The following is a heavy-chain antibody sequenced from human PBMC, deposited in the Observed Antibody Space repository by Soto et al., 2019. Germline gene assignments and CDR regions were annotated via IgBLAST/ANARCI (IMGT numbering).Heavy chain of an antibody. CDR2: ISPYKRDT. V-gene: IGHV1-18*01. Sequence: QVQLEQSGNEVKKPGASVKVSCKASGYTFSSYGITWVRQAPGQGLEWMGYISPYKRDTNYAQKFQGRVTLMIDASTSRAFMELKSLRSDDTAVYYCAREGRGKKAGYNGLVSLGYWGQGTLVTVSS. CDR1: GYTFSSYG. D-gene: IGHD2-2*02. J-gene: IGHJ4*02. CDR3: AREGRGKKAGYNGLVSLGY.